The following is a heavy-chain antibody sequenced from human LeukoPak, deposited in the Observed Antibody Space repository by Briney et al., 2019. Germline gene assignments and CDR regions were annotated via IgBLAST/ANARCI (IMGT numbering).Heavy chain of an antibody. J-gene: IGHJ4*02. Sequence: GESLKISCTGSGYSSTNYWIGWVRQMPGKGLEWMGIIYAGESDTRYSPSFQGRITITADKSINTVYLQLTSLKASDTAMYYCAKAATTWSNYDYWGQGTLLTVSS. V-gene: IGHV5-51*01. CDR3: AKAATTWSNYDY. D-gene: IGHD3-3*01. CDR1: GYSSTNYW. CDR2: IYAGESDT.